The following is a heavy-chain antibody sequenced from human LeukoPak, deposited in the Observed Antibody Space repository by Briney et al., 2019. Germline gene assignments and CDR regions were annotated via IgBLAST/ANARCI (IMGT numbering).Heavy chain of an antibody. CDR3: AKDQNLAAADDYYYYDMDV. J-gene: IGHJ6*04. Sequence: GGSLRLSCAASGFTFSSYGMHWVRQAPGKGLEWVAVISYDGSNKYYADSVKGRFTISRDNSKNTLYLQTNSLRAEDTAVYYCAKDQNLAAADDYYYYDMDVWGKGTTVTVSS. V-gene: IGHV3-30*18. CDR1: GFTFSSYG. CDR2: ISYDGSNK. D-gene: IGHD6-13*01.